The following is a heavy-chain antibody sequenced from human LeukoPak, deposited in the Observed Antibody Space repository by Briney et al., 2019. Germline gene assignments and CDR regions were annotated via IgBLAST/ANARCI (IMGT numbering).Heavy chain of an antibody. J-gene: IGHJ4*02. D-gene: IGHD3-3*01. CDR2: INPNSGGT. Sequence: ASVKVSCKASGYTFTGYYMHWVRQAPGQGLEWMGWINPNSGGTNYAQKFQGRVTMTRDTSISIAYMELSRLRSDDTAVHYCARAVARFRFDYWGQGTLVTVSS. V-gene: IGHV1-2*02. CDR3: ARAVARFRFDY. CDR1: GYTFTGYY.